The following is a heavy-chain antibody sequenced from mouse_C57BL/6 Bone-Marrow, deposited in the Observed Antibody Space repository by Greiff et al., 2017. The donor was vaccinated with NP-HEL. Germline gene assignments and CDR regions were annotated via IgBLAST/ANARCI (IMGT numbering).Heavy chain of an antibody. CDR3: APGLLDAMDY. J-gene: IGHJ4*01. CDR1: GYTFTSYW. D-gene: IGHD2-10*01. V-gene: IGHV1-59*01. CDR2: IDPSDSYT. Sequence: VQLQQPGAELVRPGTSVKLSCKASGYTFTSYWMHWVKQRPGQGLEWIGVIDPSDSYTNYNQKFKGKATLTVDTSSSTAYMQLSSLTSEDSAVYYCAPGLLDAMDYWGQGTSVTGSS.